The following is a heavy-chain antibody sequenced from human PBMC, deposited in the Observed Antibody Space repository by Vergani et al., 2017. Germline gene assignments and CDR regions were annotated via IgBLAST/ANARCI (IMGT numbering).Heavy chain of an antibody. Sequence: EVQLLQSGGGVIQPGGSVRLSCAASGFTFSACPMTWVRQAPGKGLEWVSAISARYPSTYYADSVKGRFTISRDNSKNMLYLQMNSLRAEDTAVYYCVRGGRGDHGDFWSRLGPWGQGTRVIVSS. CDR2: ISARYPST. CDR3: VRGGRGDHGDFWSRLGP. J-gene: IGHJ5*02. D-gene: IGHD3-3*01. V-gene: IGHV3-23*01. CDR1: GFTFSACP.